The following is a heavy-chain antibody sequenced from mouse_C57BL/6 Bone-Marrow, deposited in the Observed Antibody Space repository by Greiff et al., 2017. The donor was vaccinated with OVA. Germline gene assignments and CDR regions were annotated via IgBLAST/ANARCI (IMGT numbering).Heavy chain of an antibody. CDR1: GFSLNSYA. J-gene: IGHJ2*01. Sequence: VKLQESGPGLVAPSQSLSITCTVSGFSLNSYAISWVRQPPGKGLEWLGVIWTGGGTNYNSAIKSRLSISKDNSKSQVFLKMISLQPDDTARYYCASSIVTNFDYWGQGTTLTVSS. D-gene: IGHD2-5*01. CDR3: ASSIVTNFDY. V-gene: IGHV2-9-1*01. CDR2: IWTGGGT.